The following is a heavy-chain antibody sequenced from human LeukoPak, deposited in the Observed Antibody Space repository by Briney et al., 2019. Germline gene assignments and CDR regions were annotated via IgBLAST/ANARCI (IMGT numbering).Heavy chain of an antibody. D-gene: IGHD6-6*01. V-gene: IGHV3-21*01. CDR3: AREYSSSSYYYGMDV. J-gene: IGHJ6*02. CDR2: ISSSSYI. CDR1: GFTFSSYS. Sequence: GGSLRLSCAASGFTFSSYSMNWVRQAPGKGLEWVSSISSSSYIYYADSVKGRFTISRDNAKNSLYLQMNSLRAEDTAVYYCAREYSSSSYYYGMDVWGQGTTVTVSS.